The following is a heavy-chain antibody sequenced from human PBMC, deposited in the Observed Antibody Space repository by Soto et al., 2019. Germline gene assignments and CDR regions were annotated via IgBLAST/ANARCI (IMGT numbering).Heavy chain of an antibody. J-gene: IGHJ4*02. CDR2: IWYDGSNK. CDR3: ARSKARGDYSDY. Sequence: VQLVESGGGVVQPGRSLRLSCAASGFTFSSYGMHWVRQAPGKGLEWVAVIWYDGSNKYYADSVKGRFTISRDNSKNTLYLQMNSLMAEDTAVYYCARSKARGDYSDYWGQGTLVTVSS. V-gene: IGHV3-33*01. D-gene: IGHD4-17*01. CDR1: GFTFSSYG.